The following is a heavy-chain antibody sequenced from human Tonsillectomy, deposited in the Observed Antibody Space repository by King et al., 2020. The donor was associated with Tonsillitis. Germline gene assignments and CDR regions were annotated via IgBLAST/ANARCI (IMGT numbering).Heavy chain of an antibody. J-gene: IGHJ4*02. Sequence: VQLVESGGGLVKPGGSLRLSCAASGFTFSSYSLNWVRQAPGKGLEWVSSISSSNSYIYYADSLKGRFTLSRDNAKKSLYLQMNSLRAEDTAVYYCAREFYCSSTSCYTGFDYWGQGALVTVSS. D-gene: IGHD2-2*01. V-gene: IGHV3-21*01. CDR1: GFTFSSYS. CDR2: ISSSNSYI. CDR3: AREFYCSSTSCYTGFDY.